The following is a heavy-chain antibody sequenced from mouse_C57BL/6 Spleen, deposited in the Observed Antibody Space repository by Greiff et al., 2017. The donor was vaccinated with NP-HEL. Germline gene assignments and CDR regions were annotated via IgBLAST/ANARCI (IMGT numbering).Heavy chain of an antibody. D-gene: IGHD3-3*01. CDR3: EREGLNPRYYFDY. CDR1: GYTFTSYW. CDR2: IDPSDSET. V-gene: IGHV1-52*01. J-gene: IGHJ2*01. Sequence: QVQLQQPGAELVRPGSSVKLSCKASGYTFTSYWMHWVKQRPIQGLEWIGNIDPSDSETHYNQKFKDKATLTVDKSSSTAYMQLSSLTSEDSAVYYCEREGLNPRYYFDYWGQGTTLTVSS.